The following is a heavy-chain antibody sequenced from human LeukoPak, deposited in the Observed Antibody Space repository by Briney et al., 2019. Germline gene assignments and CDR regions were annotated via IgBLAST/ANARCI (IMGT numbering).Heavy chain of an antibody. D-gene: IGHD2-15*01. CDR3: ARARGWQPNYYYYYMDV. CDR1: GFTFNSYA. V-gene: IGHV3-33*07. J-gene: IGHJ6*03. Sequence: GGSLRLSCIPSGFTFNSYAMFWVRQAPGEGLEWVSLIWYDGSNKYYADSVKGRFTISRDNSKNTLFLQMNSLRAEDTAVYYCARARGWQPNYYYYYMDVWGTGTTVTVSS. CDR2: IWYDGSNK.